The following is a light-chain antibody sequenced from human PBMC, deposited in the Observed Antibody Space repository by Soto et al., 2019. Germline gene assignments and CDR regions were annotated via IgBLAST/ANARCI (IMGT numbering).Light chain of an antibody. CDR2: GAS. CDR1: HSVNSH. Sequence: MMMTQSPATLSVSPGERVTLSCRTSHSVNSHVAWYQQKPGQAPRLLLYGASVRATGTPARFSGSGSGTAFTLTISSLEPEDFALYYCQQRSTWPTFGQGTRLEIK. V-gene: IGKV3-11*01. J-gene: IGKJ5*01. CDR3: QQRSTWPT.